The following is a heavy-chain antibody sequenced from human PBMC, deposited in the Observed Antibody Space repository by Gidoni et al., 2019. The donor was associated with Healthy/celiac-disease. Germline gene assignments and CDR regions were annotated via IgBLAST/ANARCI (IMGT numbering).Heavy chain of an antibody. Sequence: EVQLVESGGGLVKPGGSLRLSCAASGFTFSNAWMSWVRQAPGKGLEWVGRIKSKTDGGTTDYAAPVKGRFTISRDDSKNTLYLQMNSLKTEDTAVYYCTTGYCGGDCYYYYYGMDVWGQGTTVTVSS. CDR3: TTGYCGGDCYYYYYGMDV. CDR2: IKSKTDGGTT. V-gene: IGHV3-15*01. J-gene: IGHJ6*02. D-gene: IGHD2-21*02. CDR1: GFTFSNAW.